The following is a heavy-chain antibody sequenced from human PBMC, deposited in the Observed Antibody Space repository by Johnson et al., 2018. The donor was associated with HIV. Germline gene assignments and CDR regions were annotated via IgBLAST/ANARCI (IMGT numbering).Heavy chain of an antibody. CDR3: ARETFPDYYDSSGPYSGAFDI. D-gene: IGHD3-22*01. Sequence: VQLVESGGGLVQPGGSLRLSCAASGFTFSSYAMHWVRQAPGKGLEYVSAISSNGGSTYYANSVKGRFTISRDNYKNTLYLQMGSLRAEDMAVYYCARETFPDYYDSSGPYSGAFDIWGQGTMVTVSS. J-gene: IGHJ3*02. CDR2: ISSNGGST. V-gene: IGHV3-64*01. CDR1: GFTFSSYA.